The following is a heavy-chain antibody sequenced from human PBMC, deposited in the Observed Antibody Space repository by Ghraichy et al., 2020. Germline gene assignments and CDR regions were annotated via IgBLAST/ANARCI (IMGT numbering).Heavy chain of an antibody. Sequence: GGSLRLSCAAIGFALINLDTHWVSPAPGNWLEWVAVISYDGSNKYYADSVTGRFTISRDNSKNTLYLQMNSQRAEDTAVYYCSKDRHPRGSDWYFDYWGQGILGSASS. J-gene: IGHJ4*02. CDR1: GFALINLD. CDR2: ISYDGSNK. D-gene: IGHD1-26*01. CDR3: SKDRHPRGSDWYFDY. V-gene: IGHV3-30*18.